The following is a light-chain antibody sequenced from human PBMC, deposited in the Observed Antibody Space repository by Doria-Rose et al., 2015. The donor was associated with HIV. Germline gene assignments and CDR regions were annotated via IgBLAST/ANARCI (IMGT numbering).Light chain of an antibody. CDR1: QRIKSSY. J-gene: IGKJ5*01. V-gene: IGKV3-20*01. CDR3: QQYGTSRGT. Sequence: QSPGTLSLSPGERATLSCRASQRIKSSYLAWYQQKPDQAPRLLTYDASTRATGIPDRFSGSVSGTDFTLTISRLEPEDVAVYYCQQYGTSRGTFGQGTRLEIK. CDR2: DAS.